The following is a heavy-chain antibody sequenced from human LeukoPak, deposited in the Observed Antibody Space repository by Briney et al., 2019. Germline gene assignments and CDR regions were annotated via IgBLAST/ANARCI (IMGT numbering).Heavy chain of an antibody. CDR1: GYTFTSYD. CDR3: ARGSYSSSWYDFDY. J-gene: IGHJ4*02. CDR2: MNPNSGNT. V-gene: IGHV1-8*03. Sequence: SSVKVSCKASGYTFTSYDINWVRQATGQGLEWMGWMNPNSGNTGYAQKFQGRVTITRNTSISTAYMELSSLRSEDTAVYYCARGSYSSSWYDFDYWGQGTLVTVSS. D-gene: IGHD6-13*01.